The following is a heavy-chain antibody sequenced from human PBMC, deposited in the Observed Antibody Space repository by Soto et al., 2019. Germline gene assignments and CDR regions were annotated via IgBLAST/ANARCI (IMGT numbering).Heavy chain of an antibody. CDR3: AKGLIYARYDAFDI. Sequence: PGGSPIVSCTASGFIFSSYAMGWVRQAQGKGLEWVSAISGSGGSTYYADSVKGRFTISRDNSKNTLYLQMNSLRAEDTAVYYCAKGLIYARYDAFDIWGQGTMVTVSS. CDR2: ISGSGGST. V-gene: IGHV3-23*01. CDR1: GFIFSSYA. D-gene: IGHD3-16*01. J-gene: IGHJ3*02.